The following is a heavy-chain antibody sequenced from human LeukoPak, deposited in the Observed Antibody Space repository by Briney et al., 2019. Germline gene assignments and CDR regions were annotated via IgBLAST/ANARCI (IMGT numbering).Heavy chain of an antibody. CDR2: IYYSGST. V-gene: IGHV4-39*01. J-gene: IGHJ4*02. Sequence: PSETLSLTCTVSGDSISSSSSYWGWIRQPPGEGLEWIGSIYYSGSTYYNTSLKSRVTISVDTSKNQFSLKLSSVTAADTAVYYCARRSYNSPFRYWGQGTPVTVSS. D-gene: IGHD5-24*01. CDR3: ARRSYNSPFRY. CDR1: GDSISSSSSY.